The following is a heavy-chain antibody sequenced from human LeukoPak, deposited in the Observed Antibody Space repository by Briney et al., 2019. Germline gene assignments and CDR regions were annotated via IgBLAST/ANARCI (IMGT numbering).Heavy chain of an antibody. CDR1: GYSFTSYW. V-gene: IGHV5-51*01. CDR2: IYPGDSDT. CDR3: ASLARGIAVAGTLDY. Sequence: GESLKISCKGSGYSFTSYWIGWVRQMPGKGLEWMGIIYPGDSDTRYSPPFQGQVTISADKSISTAYLQWSSLKASDTAMYYCASLARGIAVAGTLDYWGQGTLVTVSS. J-gene: IGHJ4*02. D-gene: IGHD6-19*01.